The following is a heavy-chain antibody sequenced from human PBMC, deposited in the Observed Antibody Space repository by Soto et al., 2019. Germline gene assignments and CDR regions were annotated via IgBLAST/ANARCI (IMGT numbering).Heavy chain of an antibody. CDR2: INHSGGT. V-gene: IGHV4-34*01. J-gene: IGHJ4*02. CDR3: ARGSFETSPFDY. Sequence: QVQLQEWGAGLLKPSETLSLTCDIYDASFSGYYWSWIRQPPGKGLGWIGKINHSGGTNSNASLKSRVTLSLGTSKNQFSLKLTYVTAADTAVYFCARGSFETSPFDYWDQGTLVTVSS. CDR1: DASFSGYY.